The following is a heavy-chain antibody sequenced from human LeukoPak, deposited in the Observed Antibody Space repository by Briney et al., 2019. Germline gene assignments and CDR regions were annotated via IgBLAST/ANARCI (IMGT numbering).Heavy chain of an antibody. Sequence: GGSLRLSCSASGFTLSRYAMHWVRQAPGKGLEYVSGINDNGGRTHYGDSVKGRFSISRDNSKNTLHLQMSTLRAEDTALYYCVKDVGGSYAFDYWGQGILVTVAS. CDR2: INDNGGRT. V-gene: IGHV3-64D*09. CDR1: GFTLSRYA. D-gene: IGHD1-26*01. CDR3: VKDVGGSYAFDY. J-gene: IGHJ4*02.